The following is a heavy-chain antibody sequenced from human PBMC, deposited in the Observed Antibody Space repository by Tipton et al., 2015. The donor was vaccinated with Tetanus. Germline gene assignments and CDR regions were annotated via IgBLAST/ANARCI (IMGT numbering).Heavy chain of an antibody. D-gene: IGHD3-10*01. V-gene: IGHV4-31*03. Sequence: VKPSQTLSLTCSVSGDSVSSGVYYWTWIRQYPGKGLEWIGYIYHSGSTYYNPSLQSRVSMYLDTSKNRFSLKLTSVTAADTAVYYCARGGVRGVIMAHFFDYWGQGALVTVSS. J-gene: IGHJ4*02. CDR2: IYHSGST. CDR1: GDSVSSGVYY. CDR3: ARGGVRGVIMAHFFDY.